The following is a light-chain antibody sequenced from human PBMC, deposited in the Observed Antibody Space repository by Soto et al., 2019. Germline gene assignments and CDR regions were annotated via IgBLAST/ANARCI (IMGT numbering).Light chain of an antibody. CDR1: GGSIASNH. J-gene: IGLJ2*01. V-gene: IGLV6-57*04. Sequence: NFMLTQPHSVSESPGKTVTISCTRSGGSIASNHVQWYQQRPGSAPTTVIYKDNQRPSGVPDRLSGSIDSSSNSASLTISGLKTEEEADYYCQSYDGNNVLFGGRTKLTVL. CDR3: QSYDGNNVL. CDR2: KDN.